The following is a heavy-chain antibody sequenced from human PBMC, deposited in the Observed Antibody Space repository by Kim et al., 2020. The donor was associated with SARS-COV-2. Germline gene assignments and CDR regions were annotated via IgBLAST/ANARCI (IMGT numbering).Heavy chain of an antibody. CDR1: GGTFSSYA. CDR2: IIPIFGTA. CDR3: ARVIPRKNYYYYGMDV. J-gene: IGHJ6*02. D-gene: IGHD2-2*02. V-gene: IGHV1-69*13. Sequence: SVKVSCKASGGTFSSYAISWVRQAPGQGLEWMGGIIPIFGTANYAQKFQGRVTITADESTSTAYMELSSLRSEDTAVYYCARVIPRKNYYYYGMDVWGQGTTVTVSS.